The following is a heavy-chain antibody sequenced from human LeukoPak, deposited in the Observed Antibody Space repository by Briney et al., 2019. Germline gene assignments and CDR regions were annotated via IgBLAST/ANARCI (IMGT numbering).Heavy chain of an antibody. CDR2: IIAYNGNT. CDR3: ARLTRDYSTAYYMDV. J-gene: IGHJ6*03. V-gene: IGHV1-18*01. CDR1: GYTFTSYG. Sequence: ASVKVSCKASGYTFTSYGISWVRQAPGQGLEWMGWIIAYNGNTNYAQKLQGRVTMTTDTSTSTAYMELRSLRSDDTAVYYCARLTRDYSTAYYMDVWGKGTTVTVSS. D-gene: IGHD2-15*01.